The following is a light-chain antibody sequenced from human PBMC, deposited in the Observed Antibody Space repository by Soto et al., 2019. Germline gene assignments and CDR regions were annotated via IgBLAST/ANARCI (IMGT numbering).Light chain of an antibody. J-gene: IGKJ1*01. Sequence: EIVLTQSPDTLSLSPGERATLSCRASQSINSNYLAWYQQKPGQGPRPLIYGASSRATGIPDRFSGSGSGTDFPLTISRLEPEDFVVYYCHQYDSSPRTFGQGTKVEIK. CDR1: QSINSNY. CDR3: HQYDSSPRT. CDR2: GAS. V-gene: IGKV3-20*01.